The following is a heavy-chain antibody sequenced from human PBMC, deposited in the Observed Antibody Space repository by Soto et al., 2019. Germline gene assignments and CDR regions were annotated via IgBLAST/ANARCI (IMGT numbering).Heavy chain of an antibody. CDR2: IYYSGKS. J-gene: IGHJ6*02. CDR1: GGFISSYH. CDR3: AREDYYESSGGLDYGMDV. D-gene: IGHD3-22*01. Sequence: QVRLHESGPGLVKPSETLSLTCTVSGGFISSYHWNWIRQPPGKGLEWIGYIYYSGKSNTNPSLKGRVTISLDTSKNQLSLKLSSVTAADTAVYYCAREDYYESSGGLDYGMDVWGQGTTVTVSS. V-gene: IGHV4-59*01.